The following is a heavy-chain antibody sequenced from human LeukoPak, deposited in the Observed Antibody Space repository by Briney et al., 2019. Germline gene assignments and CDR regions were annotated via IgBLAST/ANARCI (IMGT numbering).Heavy chain of an antibody. CDR2: ICPGDSDT. Sequence: GESLQISCKGSRYSFTTYWIGWVRQMPGKGLEWMGIICPGDSDTRYSPSFQGQVTISADKSISTAYLQWSSLRASDTAMYYSASSLVVAGSSVSGFDYWGQGTLVTVSS. CDR3: ASSLVVAGSSVSGFDY. CDR1: RYSFTTYW. D-gene: IGHD6-19*01. J-gene: IGHJ4*02. V-gene: IGHV5-51*01.